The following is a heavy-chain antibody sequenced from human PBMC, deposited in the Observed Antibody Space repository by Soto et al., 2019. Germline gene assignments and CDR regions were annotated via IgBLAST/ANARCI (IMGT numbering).Heavy chain of an antibody. CDR3: ARDLAARPNYYSSYMDV. CDR1: GYTFTGYY. CDR2: INPNSGGT. J-gene: IGHJ6*03. V-gene: IGHV1-2*04. Sequence: ASVKVSCKASGYTFTGYYMHWVRQAPGQGLEWMGWINPNSGGTNYAQKFQGWVTMTRDTSISTAYMELSRLRSDDTAVYYCARDLAARPNYYSSYMDVWAKGTTVTVSS. D-gene: IGHD6-6*01.